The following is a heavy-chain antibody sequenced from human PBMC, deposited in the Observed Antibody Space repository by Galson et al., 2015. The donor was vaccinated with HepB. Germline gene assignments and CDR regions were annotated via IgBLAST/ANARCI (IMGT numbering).Heavy chain of an antibody. CDR1: GFTFNSYV. D-gene: IGHD5-12*01. V-gene: IGHV3-23*01. Sequence: SLRLSCAASGFTFNSYVMNWVRQAPGKGLEWVSGISGSGTTTYYADSVKGRFTISRDNSKKTVNLQMSSLRAEDTAVYYCASRPPLPIYSGNDYALWGQGTLVTVSS. CDR3: ASRPPLPIYSGNDYAL. CDR2: ISGSGTTT. J-gene: IGHJ4*02.